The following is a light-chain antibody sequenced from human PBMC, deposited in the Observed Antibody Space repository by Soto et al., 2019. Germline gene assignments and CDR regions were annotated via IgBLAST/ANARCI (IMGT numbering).Light chain of an antibody. CDR3: SSYTTNGGVII. CDR2: DVS. CDR1: SSDIGGHNF. J-gene: IGLJ2*01. Sequence: QSALTQPASVSESPGQSITTSCTGTSSDIGGHNFVSWYQQHPGNAPKLLIHDVSQRPSGISNRFSGSKSGNTASLTISGLQAEDEADYYCSSYTTNGGVIIFGGGTKLTVL. V-gene: IGLV2-14*01.